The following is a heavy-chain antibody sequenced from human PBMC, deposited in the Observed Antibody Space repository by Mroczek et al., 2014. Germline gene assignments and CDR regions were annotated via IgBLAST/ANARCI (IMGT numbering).Heavy chain of an antibody. V-gene: IGHV3-15*01. J-gene: IGHJ4*02. CDR1: GFTFSNAW. CDR2: IKSKTDGGTT. CDR3: TTDIVVVTLLPIDY. D-gene: IGHD2-21*02. Sequence: ESGGGLVKPGGSLRLSCAASGFTFSNAWMSWVRQAPGKGLEWVGRIKSKTDGGTTDYAAPVKGRFTISRDDSKNTLYLQMNSLKTEDTAVYYCTTDIVVVTLLPIDYWGQGTLVTVSS.